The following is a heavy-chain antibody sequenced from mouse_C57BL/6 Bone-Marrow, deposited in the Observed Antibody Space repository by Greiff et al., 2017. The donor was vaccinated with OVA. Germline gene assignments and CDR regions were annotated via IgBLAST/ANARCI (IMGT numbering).Heavy chain of an antibody. Sequence: EVQVVESGGGLVKPGGSLKLSCAASGFTFSDYGMHWVRQAPEKGLEWVAYISSGSSTIYDADTVKGRFTISRDNAKNTLFLQMTSLRSEDTAMYYCARQEGWLRRFFDYWGQGTTLTVSS. J-gene: IGHJ2*01. V-gene: IGHV5-17*01. D-gene: IGHD2-2*01. CDR2: ISSGSSTI. CDR3: ARQEGWLRRFFDY. CDR1: GFTFSDYG.